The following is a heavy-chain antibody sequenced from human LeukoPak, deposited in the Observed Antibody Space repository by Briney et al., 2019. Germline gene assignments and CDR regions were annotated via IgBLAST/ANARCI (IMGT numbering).Heavy chain of an antibody. CDR3: ASRGFASGYCSRNSCYDYYFYYMDV. CDR2: IYSGGST. V-gene: IGHV4-61*02. J-gene: IGHJ6*03. CDR1: GASISSGTYY. Sequence: TSQTLSLTCTVSGASISSGTYYFTWIRQPAGKRLEWIGRIYSGGSTYYNPSLKSRVTISLDTSKNQFSLKLSSVTAADTAVYYCASRGFASGYCSRNSCYDYYFYYMDVWGKGTTVTVSS. D-gene: IGHD2-2*03.